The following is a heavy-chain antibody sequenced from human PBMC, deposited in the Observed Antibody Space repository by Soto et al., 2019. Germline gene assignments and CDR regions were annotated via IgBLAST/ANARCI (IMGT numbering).Heavy chain of an antibody. CDR2: ISPLKGNT. V-gene: IGHV1-18*01. D-gene: IGHD5-12*01. J-gene: IGHJ4*02. CDR1: GYTFINYV. Sequence: QVQLIQSAGEVKKPGASVKVSCKASGYTFINYVIHWIRQAPGQGLEWMAWISPLKGNTNYAQKVQGRVTVTTDTSTSTVYIHLSGLRSDDTALYFCARSGEHPFDYWGQGSLVTVSS. CDR3: ARSGEHPFDY.